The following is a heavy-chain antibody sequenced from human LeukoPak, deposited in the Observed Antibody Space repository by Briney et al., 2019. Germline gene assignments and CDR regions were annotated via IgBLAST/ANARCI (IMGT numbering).Heavy chain of an antibody. V-gene: IGHV3-23*01. Sequence: PGGSLRLSCAASGFTFTSYAMSWVRQAPGKGLEWVSAISDSGGSTYYADSVKGRFTISRDNSKNTLYLQMNSLRAEDTAVYYCASPNYYDSSGYYSVEENFDYWGQGTLVTVSS. CDR3: ASPNYYDSSGYYSVEENFDY. CDR1: GFTFTSYA. J-gene: IGHJ4*02. CDR2: ISDSGGST. D-gene: IGHD3-22*01.